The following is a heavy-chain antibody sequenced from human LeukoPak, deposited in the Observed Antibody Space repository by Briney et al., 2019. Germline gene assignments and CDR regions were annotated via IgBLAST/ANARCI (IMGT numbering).Heavy chain of an antibody. CDR1: GFSLSTSGMC. CDR2: IDWDDDK. J-gene: IGHJ4*02. V-gene: IGHV2-70*11. Sequence: GSGPTLVNPTQTLTLTCTFSGFSLSTSGMCVSWIRQPPGKALEWLARIDWDDDKYYSTSLKTRLTISKDTSKNQVVLTMTNMDPVDTATYYCARISGGDYLEYYFDYWGQGTLVTVSS. CDR3: ARISGGDYLEYYFDY. D-gene: IGHD4-17*01.